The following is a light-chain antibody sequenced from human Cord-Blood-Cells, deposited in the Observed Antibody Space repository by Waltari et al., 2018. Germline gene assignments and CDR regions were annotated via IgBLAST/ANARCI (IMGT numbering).Light chain of an antibody. J-gene: IGLJ1*01. CDR2: GVR. CDR3: CSYAGSRYV. Sequence: QSALTQPHSVSGSPGQSVTISCTGTSSDVGGYNYVSWYQQHPGKAPKIMIYGVRKRPSGVPDRFSGSKSGNTASLTISGLQAEDEADYYCCSYAGSRYVFGTGTKVTVL. V-gene: IGLV2-11*01. CDR1: SSDVGGYNY.